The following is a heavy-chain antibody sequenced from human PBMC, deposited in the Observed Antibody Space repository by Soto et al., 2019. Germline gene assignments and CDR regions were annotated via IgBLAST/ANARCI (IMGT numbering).Heavy chain of an antibody. CDR3: AKGASHAPFEK. Sequence: EVHLLESGGDLVLPGGSLRLSCAASGFAFNDFAMSWVRQATGKGPEWLSTISGSGDKTFHSDSVKGRFDISRDNSNNKMFLQMNSLRAEDTAIYYCAKGASHAPFEKWGRGTLVTVSS. J-gene: IGHJ4*02. CDR2: ISGSGDKT. V-gene: IGHV3-23*01. CDR1: GFAFNDFA.